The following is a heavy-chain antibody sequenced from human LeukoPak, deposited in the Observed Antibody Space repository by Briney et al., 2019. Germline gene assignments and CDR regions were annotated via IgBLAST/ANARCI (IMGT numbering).Heavy chain of an antibody. J-gene: IGHJ5*02. V-gene: IGHV3-21*01. CDR1: GFTFSSYS. D-gene: IGHD3-9*01. CDR2: ISSSSSYI. Sequence: GGSLRLSCAASGFTFSSYSINWVRQAPGKGLEWVSSISSSSSYISYADSVMGRFTISRDNAKNSLYLQMNSLRAEDTAVYYCAREDDILGWFDPWGQGTLVTVSS. CDR3: AREDDILGWFDP.